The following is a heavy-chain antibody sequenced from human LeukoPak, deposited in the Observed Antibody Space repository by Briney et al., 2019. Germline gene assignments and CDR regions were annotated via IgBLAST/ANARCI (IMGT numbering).Heavy chain of an antibody. J-gene: IGHJ4*02. CDR1: GYTFTSYG. V-gene: IGHV1-18*01. CDR2: ISAYNGNT. Sequence: ASVKVSCKASGYTFTSYGISWVRQAPGQWLEWMGWISAYNGNTNYAQKLQGRVTMTTDTSTSTAYMELRSLRSDDTAVYYCARVRSGSYWYYFDYWGQGTLVTVSS. D-gene: IGHD1-26*01. CDR3: ARVRSGSYWYYFDY.